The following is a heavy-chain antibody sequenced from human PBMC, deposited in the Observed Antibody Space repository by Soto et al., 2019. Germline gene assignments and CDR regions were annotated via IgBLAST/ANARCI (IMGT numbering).Heavy chain of an antibody. Sequence: QVQLQESGPGLVKPSGTLSLTCAVFGGSISSSNWWNWVRQPPGKGLEWIGQIYHSGSTNYNPSLNSRVTISVDKSKNQFSLKLSSVTAADTAVYYCARAGRGYCSGGSCYSGLYGMDVWGQGTTVTVSS. J-gene: IGHJ6*02. CDR1: GGSISSSNW. V-gene: IGHV4-4*02. CDR3: ARAGRGYCSGGSCYSGLYGMDV. CDR2: IYHSGST. D-gene: IGHD2-15*01.